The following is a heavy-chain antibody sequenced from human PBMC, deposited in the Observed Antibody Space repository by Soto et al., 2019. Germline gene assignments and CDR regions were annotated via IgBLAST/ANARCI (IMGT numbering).Heavy chain of an antibody. CDR1: GGSINSYY. CDR3: ARRYSSGFDY. V-gene: IGHV4-59*08. Sequence: PSETLSLTCTVSGGSINSYYWSWIRQPPGKGLEWIGYIYYSGSTKYNPSLKSRVTISVDTSKNQFSLNLSSVTAADTAVYYCARRYSSGFDYWGQGTLVNGSS. CDR2: IYYSGST. J-gene: IGHJ4*02. D-gene: IGHD6-19*01.